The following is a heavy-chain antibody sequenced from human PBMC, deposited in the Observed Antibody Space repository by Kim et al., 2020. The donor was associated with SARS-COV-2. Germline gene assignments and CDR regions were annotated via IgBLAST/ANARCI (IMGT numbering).Heavy chain of an antibody. J-gene: IGHJ6*02. V-gene: IGHV3-74*01. CDR2: INSDGSST. CDR1: GFTFSSYW. CDR3: ARDPRQYCSGGSCYYYGMDV. Sequence: GGSLRLSCAASGFTFSSYWMHWVRQAPGKWLVWVSRINSDGSSTSYADSVKGRFTISRDNAKNTLYLQMNSLRAEDTAVYYCARDPRQYCSGGSCYYYGMDVWGQGTTVTVSS. D-gene: IGHD2-15*01.